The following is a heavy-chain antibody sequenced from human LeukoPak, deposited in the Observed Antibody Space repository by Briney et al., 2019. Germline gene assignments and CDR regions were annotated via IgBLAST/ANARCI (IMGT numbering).Heavy chain of an antibody. D-gene: IGHD5-18*01. CDR2: ISSSSSYI. Sequence: TGGSLRLSCAASGFTFSSYSMTWVRQAPGKGLEWVSSISSSSSYIYYADSVKGRFTISRDNAKNSLYLQMNSLRAEDTAVYYCARVNYGYSYGYDYWGQGTLSPSPQ. CDR1: GFTFSSYS. CDR3: ARVNYGYSYGYDY. J-gene: IGHJ4*02. V-gene: IGHV3-21*01.